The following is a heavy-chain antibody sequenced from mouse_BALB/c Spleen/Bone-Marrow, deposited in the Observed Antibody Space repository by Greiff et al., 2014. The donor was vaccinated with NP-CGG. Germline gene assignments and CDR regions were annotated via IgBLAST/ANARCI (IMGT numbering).Heavy chain of an antibody. CDR1: GYTFTSYY. V-gene: IGHV1S56*01. CDR2: IYPGNVNT. Sequence: QVHVKQSGPELVKPGASVRISCKASGYTFTSYYIHWVEQRPGQGLEWIGWIYPGNVNTKYNEKFKGKATLTADKSSSTAYMQLSSLTSEDSAVYFCARDTMDYWGQGTSVTVSS. J-gene: IGHJ4*01. CDR3: ARDTMDY.